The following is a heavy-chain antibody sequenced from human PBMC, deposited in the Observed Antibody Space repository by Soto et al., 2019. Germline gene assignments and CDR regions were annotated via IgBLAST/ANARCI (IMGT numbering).Heavy chain of an antibody. Sequence: EVQLLESGGGLVQPGGSLRLSCAASGFTFSSYAMSWVRQAPGEGLECVSGIGGSGGRTFYADSVKGRFTISRDNSKNTLYLQMNSLRAEDTAVYYCAKAGSRYTSCYLWCDYWGPGTLVTVSS. J-gene: IGHJ4*02. CDR1: GFTFSSYA. CDR3: AKAGSRYTSCYLWCDY. CDR2: IGGSGGRT. D-gene: IGHD6-19*01. V-gene: IGHV3-23*01.